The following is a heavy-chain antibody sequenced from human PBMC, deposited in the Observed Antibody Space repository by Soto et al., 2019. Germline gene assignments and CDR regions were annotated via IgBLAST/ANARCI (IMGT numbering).Heavy chain of an antibody. J-gene: IGHJ4*02. CDR3: ARDFSSGWFKEYYFXY. CDR2: ISYDGSNK. CDR1: GFTFSSYA. V-gene: IGHV3-30-3*01. D-gene: IGHD6-19*01. Sequence: GGSLRLSCAASGFTFSSYAMHWVRQAPGKGLEWVAVISYDGSNKYYADSVKGRFTISRDNSKNTLYLQMNSLRAEDTAVYYCARDFSSGWFKEYYFXYWGQGTLVTVSS.